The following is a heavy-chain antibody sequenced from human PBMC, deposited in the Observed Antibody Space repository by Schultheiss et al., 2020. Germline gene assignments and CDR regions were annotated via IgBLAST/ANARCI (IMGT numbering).Heavy chain of an antibody. V-gene: IGHV4-39*07. CDR2: IYYSGST. Sequence: SETLSLTCTVSGGSISSSSYYWGWIRQPPGKGLEWIGSIYYSGSTYYNPSLKSRVTISVDTSKNQFSLKLSSVTAADTAVYYCAREYCSSTSCPKNWFDPWGQGTLVTVSS. J-gene: IGHJ5*02. CDR3: AREYCSSTSCPKNWFDP. CDR1: GGSISSSSYY. D-gene: IGHD2-2*01.